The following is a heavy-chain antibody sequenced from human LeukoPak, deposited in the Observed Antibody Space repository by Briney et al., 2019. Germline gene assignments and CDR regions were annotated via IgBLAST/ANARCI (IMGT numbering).Heavy chain of an antibody. CDR3: ARDTNLYGGPRASGGCDY. J-gene: IGHJ4*02. D-gene: IGHD4-23*01. Sequence: PGESLTLSCAASGFTLSDYWVHWVRQAPGKGLVWVSRINGGRTDYADSVKGRFTISRDNAKNTVSLQMNSLRAEDTAVYNCARDTNLYGGPRASGGCDYWGQGTLVTVSS. V-gene: IGHV3-74*01. CDR2: INGGRT. CDR1: GFTLSDYW.